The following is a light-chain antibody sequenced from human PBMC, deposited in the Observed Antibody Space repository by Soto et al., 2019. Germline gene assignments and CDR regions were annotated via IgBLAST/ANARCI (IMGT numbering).Light chain of an antibody. CDR3: QKYNNWPET. V-gene: IGKV3-15*01. J-gene: IGKJ1*01. CDR1: QNIGDN. CDR2: DAS. Sequence: MTQSPDTLSVSPGERATLSCTASQNIGDNLAWYQQKPGQAPRLLIYDASIRATGVPARFSGSGSGTEFTLTISSLQSEDFAVYFCQKYNNWPETFGQGTKVDI.